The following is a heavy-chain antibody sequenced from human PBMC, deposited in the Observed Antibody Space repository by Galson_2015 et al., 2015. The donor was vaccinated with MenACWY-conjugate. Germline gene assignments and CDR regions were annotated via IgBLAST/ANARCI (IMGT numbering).Heavy chain of an antibody. CDR3: AKTQKLIYFYYGMDV. CDR1: GFTFRDYA. Sequence: SLRLSCAASGFTFRDYATTWVRLAPGTGLEWISAISGSGANTYYADSVKGRFTISRDNSKDTVYLQLNSLRAEDTAVYYCAKTQKLIYFYYGMDVWGQGTTVTVSS. D-gene: IGHD6-6*01. V-gene: IGHV3-23*01. J-gene: IGHJ6*02. CDR2: ISGSGANT.